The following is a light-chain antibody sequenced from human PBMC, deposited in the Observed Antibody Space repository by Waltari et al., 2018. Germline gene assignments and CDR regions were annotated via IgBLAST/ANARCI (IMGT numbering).Light chain of an antibody. V-gene: IGLV2-23*01. CDR3: CSYAGSRTDVV. CDR1: TSDVGSYNL. CDR2: EGS. J-gene: IGLJ2*01. Sequence: QSALTQPASVPGSPGQSITIPCPGTTSDVGSYNLVSWYQQHPGKAPKLMIYEGSKRPSGVSNRFSGSKSGNTASLTISGLQAEDEADYYCCSYAGSRTDVVFGGGTKLTVL.